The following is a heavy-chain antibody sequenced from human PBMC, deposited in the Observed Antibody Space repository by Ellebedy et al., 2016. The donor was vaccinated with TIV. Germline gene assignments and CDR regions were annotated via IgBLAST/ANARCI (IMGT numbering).Heavy chain of an antibody. V-gene: IGHV3-64D*06. CDR1: GFTFSSYA. J-gene: IGHJ6*02. D-gene: IGHD2-15*01. CDR3: VKDVGGYCSGGSCYYYGMDV. Sequence: GESLKISXSASGFTFSSYAMHWVRQAPGKGLEYVSAISSNGGSTYYADSVKGRFTISRDNSKNTLYLQMSSLRAEDTAVYYCVKDVGGYCSGGSCYYYGMDVWGQGTTVTVSS. CDR2: ISSNGGST.